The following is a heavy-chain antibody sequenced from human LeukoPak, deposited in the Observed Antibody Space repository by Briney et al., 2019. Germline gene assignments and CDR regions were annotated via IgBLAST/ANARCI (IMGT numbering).Heavy chain of an antibody. J-gene: IGHJ4*02. CDR1: GFTFSDYY. D-gene: IGHD3-10*01. CDR2: ISSTSSTI. Sequence: GGSLRLSCAASGFTFSDYYMSWIRQAPGKGLEWVSYISSTSSTIYYTDSVKGRFTISRDNAKNSLYLQMNSLSAEDTAVYYCASSSGTHRRYFDYWGQGTLVTVSS. V-gene: IGHV3-11*01. CDR3: ASSSGTHRRYFDY.